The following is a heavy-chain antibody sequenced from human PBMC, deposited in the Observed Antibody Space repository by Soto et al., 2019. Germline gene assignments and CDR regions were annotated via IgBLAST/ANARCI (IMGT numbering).Heavy chain of an antibody. V-gene: IGHV3-74*01. D-gene: IGHD6-13*01. CDR1: GFTFNSYW. Sequence: EVQLVESGGGLVQPGGSLRLPCATPGFTFNSYWMHWVRQVPGKGLVWVSRLNDDGSTTNYADSVKGRFTISRDNAKNTLYLQMSSLSVEDTAVYHCARGTIAAPGIDYWGQGTLVTVSS. CDR2: LNDDGSTT. CDR3: ARGTIAAPGIDY. J-gene: IGHJ4*02.